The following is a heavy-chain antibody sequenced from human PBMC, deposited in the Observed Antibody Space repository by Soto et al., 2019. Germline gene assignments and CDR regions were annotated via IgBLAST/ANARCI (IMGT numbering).Heavy chain of an antibody. CDR1: GDSITGSHW. D-gene: IGHD2-21*02. Sequence: QVQLQESGPGLVKPSGTLSLTCAVSGDSITGSHWWNWVRQPPGKGRQWIGAIYHSDNIYYNYNPALQSRVTRSVGTTQNQFSLKLSSVTTADTAVYYSARMDMTPTHPDYWGQRTMVSVFS. J-gene: IGHJ4*02. V-gene: IGHV4-4*02. CDR3: ARMDMTPTHPDY. CDR2: IYHSDNI.